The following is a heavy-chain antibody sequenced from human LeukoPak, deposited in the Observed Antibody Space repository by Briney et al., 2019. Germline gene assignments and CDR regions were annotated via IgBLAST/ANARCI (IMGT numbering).Heavy chain of an antibody. CDR3: TTTQDSGSDRSDY. J-gene: IGHJ4*02. Sequence: GSLRLSCAASGFILSNAWVRWVRPAPGKGLEWVGRIKSKTDGGTADYAAPVKGRFAITRDDSKNTLYLQMNSLKTEDTAVYYYTTTQDSGSDRSDYWGQGTLVTVSS. CDR1: GFILSNAW. V-gene: IGHV3-15*01. D-gene: IGHD5-12*01. CDR2: IKSKTDGGTA.